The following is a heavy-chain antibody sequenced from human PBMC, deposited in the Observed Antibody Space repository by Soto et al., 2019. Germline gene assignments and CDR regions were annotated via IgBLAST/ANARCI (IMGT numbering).Heavy chain of an antibody. D-gene: IGHD5-18*01. V-gene: IGHV3-23*01. Sequence: GGSLRLSCAASGFTFSSYAMSWVRQAPGKGLEWVSAISGSGGSTYYADSVKGRFTISRDNSKNTLYLQMNSLRAEDTAVYYCAKDRPHSGYSYGFVPLDYWGQGTLVTAPQ. CDR3: AKDRPHSGYSYGFVPLDY. J-gene: IGHJ4*02. CDR1: GFTFSSYA. CDR2: ISGSGGST.